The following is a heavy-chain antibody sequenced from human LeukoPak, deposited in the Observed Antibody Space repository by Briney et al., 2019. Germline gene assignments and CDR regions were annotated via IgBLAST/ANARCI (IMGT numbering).Heavy chain of an antibody. CDR2: IYPNSGGT. V-gene: IGHV1-2*02. CDR1: AYTFTGYY. CDR3: ARSEQFPYYMDV. D-gene: IGHD6-19*01. J-gene: IGHJ6*03. Sequence: GASVKVSCKASAYTFTGYYMHWVRQAPGQGLEWMGWIYPNSGGTNYAQKFQGRVTTTRDTSISTAYMELSRLRSDDTAVYYCARSEQFPYYMDVWGKGTTVTVSS.